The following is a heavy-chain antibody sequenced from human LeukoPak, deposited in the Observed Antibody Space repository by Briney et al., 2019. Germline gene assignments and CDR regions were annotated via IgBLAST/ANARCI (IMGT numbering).Heavy chain of an antibody. CDR1: GFTFSDHF. V-gene: IGHV3-30*03. Sequence: PGGSLRLSCAASGFTFSDHFMSWIRQSPGKGLEWVAVISYDGSNKYYADSVKGRFTISRDNSKNTLYLQMNSLRAEDTAVYYCARDPGTRASSGSLYYYYYYMDVWAKGPRSPSP. CDR3: ARDPGTRASSGSLYYYYYYMDV. D-gene: IGHD1-26*01. CDR2: ISYDGSNK. J-gene: IGHJ6*03.